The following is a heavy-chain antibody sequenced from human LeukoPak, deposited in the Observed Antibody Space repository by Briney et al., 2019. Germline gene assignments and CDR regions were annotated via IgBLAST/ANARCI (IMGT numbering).Heavy chain of an antibody. J-gene: IGHJ4*02. CDR1: GGSISSHY. CDR3: ERDYGNYFDY. D-gene: IGHD4-17*01. CDR2: IYYSGST. Sequence: SETLSLTCTVSGGSISSHYWSWIRQPPGKGLEWIAYIYYSGSTNYNPSLKSRVTISVDTSKNQFSLKLSSVTAADTAVYYCERDYGNYFDYWGQGTLVTVSS. V-gene: IGHV4-59*11.